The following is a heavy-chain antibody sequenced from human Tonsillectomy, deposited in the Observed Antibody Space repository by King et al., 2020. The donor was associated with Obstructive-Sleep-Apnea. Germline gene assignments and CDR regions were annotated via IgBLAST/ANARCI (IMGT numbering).Heavy chain of an antibody. V-gene: IGHV4-59*01. Sequence: QMQLQESGPGLVKPSETLSLTCTVSGGSISSYYWSWIRQPPGKGLEWIGYIYYSGSTNYNPSLKSRVTISVDTSKNQFSLKLSSVTAADTAVYYCARDNRGVVAPYYYYAMDVWGQGTTVTVSS. CDR2: IYYSGST. J-gene: IGHJ6*02. CDR3: ARDNRGVVAPYYYYAMDV. CDR1: GGSISSYY. D-gene: IGHD2-15*01.